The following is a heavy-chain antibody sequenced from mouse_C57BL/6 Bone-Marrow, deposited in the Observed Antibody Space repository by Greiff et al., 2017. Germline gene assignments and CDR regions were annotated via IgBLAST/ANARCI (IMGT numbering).Heavy chain of an antibody. D-gene: IGHD3-2*01. CDR2: IYPYIGVS. J-gene: IGHJ3*01. V-gene: IGHV1-31*01. CDR3: AGDRRGCELAY. Sequence: VQLKESGPELVKPGASVKISCKASGYSFTGYYMHWVKQSHGNILDWIGYIYPYIGVSSYNQKFKGKATLTVDKSSSTAYMELRSLTSEDSAVDYCAGDRRGCELAYWGQGTLVTVSA. CDR1: GYSFTGYY.